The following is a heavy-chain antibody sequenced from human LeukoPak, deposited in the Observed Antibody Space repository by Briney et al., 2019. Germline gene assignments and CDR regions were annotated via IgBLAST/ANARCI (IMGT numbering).Heavy chain of an antibody. CDR3: ARDAGNSGYGCDL. V-gene: IGHV3-48*01. CDR1: GFIFSQYS. Sequence: GGSLRLSCAASGFIFSQYSMNWVRQAPGKGLEWVSHIRSSSETFYADSVKGRFTISRDNARNSLYLQMNNLRGEDTAIYYCARDAGNSGYGCDLWGQGIPVTVSS. D-gene: IGHD5-12*01. CDR2: IRSSSET. J-gene: IGHJ5*02.